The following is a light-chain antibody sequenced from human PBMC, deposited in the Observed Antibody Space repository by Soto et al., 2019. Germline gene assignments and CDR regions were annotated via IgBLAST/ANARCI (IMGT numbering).Light chain of an antibody. CDR1: QSVSSY. V-gene: IGKV3-11*01. J-gene: IGKJ5*01. CDR3: QQRSNCPPIT. CDR2: DAS. Sequence: EMVLTQSPATLSLSPGERATLSSRASQSVSSYLAWYQQKPGQAPRLLIYDASNRATGIPARFSGSGSGTDFTLTISSLEPEDFAVYYCQQRSNCPPITFGQGTRLEIK.